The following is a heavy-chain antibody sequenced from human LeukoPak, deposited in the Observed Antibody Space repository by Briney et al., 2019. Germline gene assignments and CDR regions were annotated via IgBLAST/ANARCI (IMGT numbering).Heavy chain of an antibody. J-gene: IGHJ1*01. V-gene: IGHV3-74*01. CDR2: INSDGSST. CDR1: GFTFSSYW. CDR3: ARAPSEIGGYYPEYFRH. D-gene: IGHD3-22*01. Sequence: PGGSLRLSCAASGFTFSSYWMHWVRQAPGKGLVWVSRINSDGSSTSYADSVKGRFTISRDNAKNTVSLQMNSLRAEDTGVYYCARAPSEIGGYYPEYFRHWGQGTLVTVSS.